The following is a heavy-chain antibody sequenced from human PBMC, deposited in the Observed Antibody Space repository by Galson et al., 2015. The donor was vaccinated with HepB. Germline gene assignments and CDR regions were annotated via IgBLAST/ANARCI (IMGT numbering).Heavy chain of an antibody. J-gene: IGHJ6*02. Sequence: SLRLSCAASGFTFSSYAMHWVRQAPGKGLEWVAVISYDGSNKYYADSVKGRFTISRDNSKNTLYLQMNSLRAEDTAVYYCARDGMSLNKFLEWLLLNIAAAGTGYYYGMDVWGQGTTVTVSS. V-gene: IGHV3-30-3*01. CDR1: GFTFSSYA. CDR2: ISYDGSNK. D-gene: IGHD3-3*01. CDR3: ARDGMSLNKFLEWLLLNIAAAGTGYYYGMDV.